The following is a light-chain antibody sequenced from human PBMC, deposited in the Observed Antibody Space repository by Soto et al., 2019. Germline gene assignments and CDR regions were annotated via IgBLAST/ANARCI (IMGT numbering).Light chain of an antibody. CDR2: GAS. J-gene: IGKJ2*01. CDR3: QQYVTSPYT. Sequence: EIVLTQSPGTLSLSPGDRATLSCRASQSVSSSSLAWYRQKPGQAPSLLIYGASSRAPGIPDRFSGSGSGTDFTLTISRLEPEDFAVYYCQQYVTSPYTFGQGTKLEIK. CDR1: QSVSSSS. V-gene: IGKV3-20*01.